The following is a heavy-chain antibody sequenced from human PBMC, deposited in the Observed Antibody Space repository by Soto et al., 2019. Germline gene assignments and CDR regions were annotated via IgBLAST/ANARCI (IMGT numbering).Heavy chain of an antibody. CDR1: GGTFSSYA. Sequence: QVQLVQSGAEVKKPWSSVKVSCKASGGTFSSYAISWVRQAPGQGLEWMGGIIPIFGTANYAQKFQGRVTITADESTSTAYMELSSLRSEDTAVYYCARSDCSSTSCVSYYYYGMDVWGQGTTVTVSS. D-gene: IGHD2-2*01. CDR3: ARSDCSSTSCVSYYYYGMDV. V-gene: IGHV1-69*01. CDR2: IIPIFGTA. J-gene: IGHJ6*02.